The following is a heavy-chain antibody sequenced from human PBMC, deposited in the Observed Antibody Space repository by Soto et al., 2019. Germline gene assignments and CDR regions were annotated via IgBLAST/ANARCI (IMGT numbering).Heavy chain of an antibody. CDR3: ARGLSAGFRGGDCYGY. V-gene: IGHV4-30-4*01. D-gene: IGHD2-21*02. Sequence: TSETLSLTCTVSGGSISSGDYYWSWVRQPPGKGLEWIGYIYYSGSTYYNPSLKSRVTISVDTSKNQFSLKLSSVTAADTAVYYCARGLSAGFRGGDCYGYWGQGTLVTVSS. J-gene: IGHJ4*02. CDR2: IYYSGST. CDR1: GGSISSGDYY.